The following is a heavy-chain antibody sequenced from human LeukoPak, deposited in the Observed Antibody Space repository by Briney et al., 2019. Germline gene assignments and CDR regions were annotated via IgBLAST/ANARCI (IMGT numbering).Heavy chain of an antibody. J-gene: IGHJ4*02. CDR1: GFTFSSYA. CDR2: IYSGGST. Sequence: HPGGSLRLSCAASGFTFSSYAMSWVRQAPGKGLEWVSVIYSGGSTYYADSVKGRFTISRDNSKNTLYLQMNSLRAEDTAVYYCAKSPRDYWGQGTLVTVSS. V-gene: IGHV3-66*02. CDR3: AKSPRDY.